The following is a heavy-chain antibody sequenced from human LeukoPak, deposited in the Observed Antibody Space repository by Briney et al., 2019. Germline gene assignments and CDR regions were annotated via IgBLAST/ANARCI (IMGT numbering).Heavy chain of an antibody. CDR2: MNPNSGNT. D-gene: IGHD3-22*01. Sequence: ASVKVSCKASGYTFTSYDINWVRQATGQGLEWMGWMNPNSGNTGYAQKFQGRVTITRNTSISTAYMELSSLRSEDTAVYYCARGKVYYYDSSGYYYDPLDYWGQGTLVTVSS. CDR3: ARGKVYYYDSSGYYYDPLDY. V-gene: IGHV1-8*03. J-gene: IGHJ4*02. CDR1: GYTFTSYD.